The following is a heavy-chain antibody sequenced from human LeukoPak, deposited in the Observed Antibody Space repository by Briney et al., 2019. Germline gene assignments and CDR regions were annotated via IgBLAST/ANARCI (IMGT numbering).Heavy chain of an antibody. D-gene: IGHD3-3*01. CDR1: GFTFSSYA. V-gene: IGHV3-23*01. CDR3: AKEYYYWRVYYFDY. CDR2: ISGSGGST. Sequence: PGGSLRLSCAASGFTFSSYAMSWVRQAPGKGLEWVSAISGSGGSTYYADDVKGRFTIYRDNSKNTLHLQMNSLRAEDTAVYYCAKEYYYWRVYYFDYWGQGTLVTVSS. J-gene: IGHJ4*02.